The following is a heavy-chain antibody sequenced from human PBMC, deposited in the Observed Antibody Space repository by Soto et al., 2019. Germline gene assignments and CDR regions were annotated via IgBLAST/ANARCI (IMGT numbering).Heavy chain of an antibody. CDR3: ARVGPSNTPLGAFDL. D-gene: IGHD2-2*01. J-gene: IGHJ3*01. Sequence: SETLSLTCTVSGNSIATGAYYWSWIRQHPGKGLEWIGYISYSGTTYYNPSLKSRFTISVDTSKNQFSLILTAVTAADTAVYYRARVGPSNTPLGAFDLWGPGTKVPVSS. V-gene: IGHV4-31*03. CDR2: ISYSGTT. CDR1: GNSIATGAYY.